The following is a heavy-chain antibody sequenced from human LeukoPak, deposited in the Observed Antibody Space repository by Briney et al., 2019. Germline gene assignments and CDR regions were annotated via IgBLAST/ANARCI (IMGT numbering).Heavy chain of an antibody. J-gene: IGHJ4*02. CDR1: GGSISSSSYY. CDR2: IYYSGST. V-gene: IGHV4-39*07. Sequence: PSETLSLTCTVSGGSISSSSYYWGWIRQPPGKGLEWIGSIYYSGSTYYNPSLKSRVTISVDTSKNQFSLKLSSVTAADTAVYYCARNAGEQLARWLIRPSPANFDYWGQGTLVTVSS. D-gene: IGHD6-6*01. CDR3: ARNAGEQLARWLIRPSPANFDY.